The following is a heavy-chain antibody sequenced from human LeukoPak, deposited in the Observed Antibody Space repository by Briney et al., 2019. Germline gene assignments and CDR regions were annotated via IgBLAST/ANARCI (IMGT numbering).Heavy chain of an antibody. CDR1: GLSFSDSY. J-gene: IGHJ4*01. CDR3: STGPRSLIY. Sequence: PGGSLRLSCVVSGLSFSDSYMTWIRQTPGMGLESLAYISGSGHDIYYADSVKGRFTISRDNAKNSLYLQMNSLRPEDTALYYCSTGPRSLIYWGHGTLVTVSS. CDR2: ISGSGHDI. V-gene: IGHV3-11*01.